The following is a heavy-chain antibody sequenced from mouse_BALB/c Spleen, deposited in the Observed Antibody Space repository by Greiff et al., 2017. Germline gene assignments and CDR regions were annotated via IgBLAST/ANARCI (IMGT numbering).Heavy chain of an antibody. J-gene: IGHJ4*01. Sequence: QVQLKESGAELMKPGASVKISCKATGYPFSSYWIEWVKQRPGHGLEWIGEILPGSGSTNYNEKFKGKATFTADTSSNTAYMQLSRLTSEDSAVFYGARRVLRKDYAMDYWGQGTSVTVSS. V-gene: IGHV1-9*01. D-gene: IGHD1-1*01. CDR2: ILPGSGST. CDR1: GYPFSSYW. CDR3: ARRVLRKDYAMDY.